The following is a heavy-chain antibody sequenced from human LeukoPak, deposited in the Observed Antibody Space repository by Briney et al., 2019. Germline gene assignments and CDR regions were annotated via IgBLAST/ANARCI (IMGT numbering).Heavy chain of an antibody. CDR2: INHSGST. CDR3: AREVVVIAIHDY. Sequence: SSETLSLTCAVYGGSFSGYYWSWIRQPPGKGLEWIGEINHSGSTNYNPSLKSRVTISVDTSKNQFSLKLSSVTAADTAVYYCAREVVVIAIHDYWGQGTLVTVSS. J-gene: IGHJ4*02. CDR1: GGSFSGYY. V-gene: IGHV4-34*01. D-gene: IGHD2-21*01.